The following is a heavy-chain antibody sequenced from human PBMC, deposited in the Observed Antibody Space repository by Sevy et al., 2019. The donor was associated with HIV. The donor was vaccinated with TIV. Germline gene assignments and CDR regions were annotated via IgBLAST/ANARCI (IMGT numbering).Heavy chain of an antibody. CDR1: GFTFSTYA. V-gene: IGHV3-30-3*01. D-gene: IGHD5-12*01. Sequence: GGSLRLSCAASGFTFSTYALHWVRQAPGKGLEWVALISYDGNNKYYADSVKGRFTISRDGSKNTLYLQMNSLSTEDAAVYYCERDSGYSVNDYPVNDWGQGTLVTVSS. CDR3: ERDSGYSVNDYPVND. CDR2: ISYDGNNK. J-gene: IGHJ4*02.